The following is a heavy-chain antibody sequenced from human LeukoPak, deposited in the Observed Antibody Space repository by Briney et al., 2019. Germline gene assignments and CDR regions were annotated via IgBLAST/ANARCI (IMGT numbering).Heavy chain of an antibody. CDR2: INHSGST. CDR1: GGSFSGYY. Sequence: TASETLSLTCAVYGGSFSGYYWSWIRQPPGKGLEWIGEINHSGSTNYNPSLKSRVTISVDTSKNQFSLKLSSVTAADTAVYYCARGPAGRGYCSGGSCYGHYYYYYGMDVWGQGTTVTVSS. V-gene: IGHV4-34*01. D-gene: IGHD2-15*01. J-gene: IGHJ6*02. CDR3: ARGPAGRGYCSGGSCYGHYYYYYGMDV.